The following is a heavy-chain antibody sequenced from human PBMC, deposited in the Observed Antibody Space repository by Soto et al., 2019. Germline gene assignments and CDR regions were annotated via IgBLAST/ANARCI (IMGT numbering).Heavy chain of an antibody. CDR2: ISAYNGNT. V-gene: IGHV1-18*01. D-gene: IGHD2-2*01. Sequence: QVQLVQSGAEVKKPGASVKVSCKASGYTFTSYGISWVRQAPGQGLEWMGWISAYNGNTNYAQKLQGRVTMTTDTSTSTAYMELRSLRSDDTAVYYCVRALTAAIGPPYYYYYMDVWGKGTTVTVSS. CDR1: GYTFTSYG. CDR3: VRALTAAIGPPYYYYYMDV. J-gene: IGHJ6*03.